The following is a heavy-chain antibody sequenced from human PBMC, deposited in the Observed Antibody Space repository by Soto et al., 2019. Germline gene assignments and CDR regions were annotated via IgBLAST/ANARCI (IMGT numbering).Heavy chain of an antibody. CDR2: IGNSGSTI. J-gene: IGHJ1*01. D-gene: IGHD4-17*01. CDR1: GFTFSYYY. Sequence: QVQLVESGGGLVKPGGSLRLSCAASGFTFSYYYMNWIRQTPGKGLEWVSSIGNSGSTIFYADSVRGRFTISRDNAKNSLYLQMNSLRADDTAVYYCARDLGGRYGDSYFQDWGQGTLVTVSS. CDR3: ARDLGGRYGDSYFQD. V-gene: IGHV3-11*01.